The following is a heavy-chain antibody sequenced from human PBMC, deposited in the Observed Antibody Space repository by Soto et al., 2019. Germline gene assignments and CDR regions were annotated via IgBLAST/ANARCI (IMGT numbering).Heavy chain of an antibody. V-gene: IGHV4-59*01. Sequence: SETLSLTCTVSGGSISSYYWSWIRQPPGKGLEWIGYIYYSGSTNYNPSLKSRVTISVDTSKSQFSLKLSSVTAADTAVYYCARGIDCSRTSCYGAPNWFDPWGQGTLVTVSS. D-gene: IGHD2-2*01. CDR1: GGSISSYY. CDR2: IYYSGST. CDR3: ARGIDCSRTSCYGAPNWFDP. J-gene: IGHJ5*02.